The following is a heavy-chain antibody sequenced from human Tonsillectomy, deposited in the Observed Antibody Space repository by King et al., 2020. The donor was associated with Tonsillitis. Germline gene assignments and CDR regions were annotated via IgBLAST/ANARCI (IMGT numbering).Heavy chain of an antibody. V-gene: IGHV3-30*02. CDR1: GFAFSTYG. CDR3: TKVLPGEVGTFFAY. J-gene: IGHJ4*02. D-gene: IGHD3-10*01. Sequence: VQLVESGGGVVHPGGSLRLSCAASGFAFSTYGMHWVRQAPGKGLEWVAYIQSDETNKHYADSVKGRFTISRDNSKNRLFLQMNSLRAEDTAVYYCTKVLPGEVGTFFAYWGQGTLVTVSS. CDR2: IQSDETNK.